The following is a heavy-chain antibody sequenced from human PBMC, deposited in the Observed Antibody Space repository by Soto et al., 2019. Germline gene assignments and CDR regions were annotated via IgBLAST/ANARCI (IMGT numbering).Heavy chain of an antibody. Sequence: NPSETLSLTCTVSGGSVSSGSYYWSWIRQPPGKGLEWIGYIYYSGSTNYNPSLKSRVTISVDTSKNQFSLKLSSVTAADTAVYYCARDSTIWTYYDFWSGYLGSGYYYGMDVWGQGTTVTVSS. J-gene: IGHJ6*02. CDR2: IYYSGST. D-gene: IGHD3-3*01. V-gene: IGHV4-61*01. CDR1: GGSVSSGSYY. CDR3: ARDSTIWTYYDFWSGYLGSGYYYGMDV.